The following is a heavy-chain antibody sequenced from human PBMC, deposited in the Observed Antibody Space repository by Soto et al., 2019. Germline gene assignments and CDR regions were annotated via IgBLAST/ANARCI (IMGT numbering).Heavy chain of an antibody. J-gene: IGHJ4*02. CDR3: ARDKGIAVAGTPCSFDY. V-gene: IGHV1-18*01. CDR2: ISAYNGNT. D-gene: IGHD6-19*01. Sequence: QVQLVQSGAEVEKPGASVKVSCKASGYTFTSYGISWVRQAPGQGLEWMGWISAYNGNTNYAQKLQGRVTMTTDTSTSTAYMELRSLRSDDTAVYYCARDKGIAVAGTPCSFDYWGQGTLVTVSS. CDR1: GYTFTSYG.